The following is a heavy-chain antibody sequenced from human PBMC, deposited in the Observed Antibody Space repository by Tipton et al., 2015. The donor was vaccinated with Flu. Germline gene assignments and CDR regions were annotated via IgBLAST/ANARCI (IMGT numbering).Heavy chain of an antibody. CDR1: GASISSRSYY. Sequence: TLSLTCTVSGASISSRSYYWGWIRQPPGKGLEWIGSIYYSGSTYYNPSLKSRVTISVDTSKNQFSLKLSSVTAADTAVYYCAREGRREQLALDYWGQGTLVTVSS. J-gene: IGHJ4*02. D-gene: IGHD6-6*01. CDR3: AREGRREQLALDY. V-gene: IGHV4-39*07. CDR2: IYYSGST.